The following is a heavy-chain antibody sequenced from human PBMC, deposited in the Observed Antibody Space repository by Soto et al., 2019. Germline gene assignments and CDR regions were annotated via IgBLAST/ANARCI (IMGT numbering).Heavy chain of an antibody. CDR2: VYYSGST. Sequence: SETLSLTCTVSGDSVSDASYYWSWIRQPPGKGLEWIGYVYYSGSTNYNPSLKSRVTMPVDTSKNQFSLKVSSVTGADTAVYYCARLRIATNNYKWFDPWGQGTLVTVSS. J-gene: IGHJ5*02. CDR3: ARLRIATNNYKWFDP. CDR1: GDSVSDASYY. D-gene: IGHD2-21*01. V-gene: IGHV4-61*01.